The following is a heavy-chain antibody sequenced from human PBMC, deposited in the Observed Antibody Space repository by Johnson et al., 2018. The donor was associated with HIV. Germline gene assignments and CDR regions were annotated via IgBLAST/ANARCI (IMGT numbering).Heavy chain of an antibody. V-gene: IGHV3-30*14. CDR2: ISYDGTNK. CDR1: GFTFSSYA. J-gene: IGHJ3*02. Sequence: VQLVESGGGLVQPDGSLKLSCAASGFTFSSYAMHWVRQAPGKGLEWVAVISYDGTNKYYADSVRGRFTISRDNSKNKVYLQMNSLRVEDTAVYYCARVPSGTPSSIWGQGTKVTVS. CDR3: ARVPSGTPSSI. D-gene: IGHD1-1*01.